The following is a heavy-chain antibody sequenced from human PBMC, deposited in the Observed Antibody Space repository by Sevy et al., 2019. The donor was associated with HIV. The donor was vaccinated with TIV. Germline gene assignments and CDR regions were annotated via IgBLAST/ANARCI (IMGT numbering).Heavy chain of an antibody. CDR3: ARGFGKLLYLI. V-gene: IGHV3-66*02. Sequence: GGSLRLSCAASGFSVSESYLTWVRQAPGKGLEWVSVIYYDGTTYYADSVKGRFTISRDNSENTLYLHMNSLRAEDTATYYCARGFGKLLYLIWGQGTLVTVSS. CDR2: IYYDGTT. D-gene: IGHD2-15*01. CDR1: GFSVSESY. J-gene: IGHJ4*02.